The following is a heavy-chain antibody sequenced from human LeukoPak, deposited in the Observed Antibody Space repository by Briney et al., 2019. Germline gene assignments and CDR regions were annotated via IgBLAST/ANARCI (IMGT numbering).Heavy chain of an antibody. CDR3: ARAFPTDYNFDY. CDR2: INPSGGST. Sequence: GASVKVSCKASGYTFTGYYMHWVRQAPGQGLEWMGIINPSGGSTSYAQKFQGRVTMTRDTSTSTVYMELSSPRSEDTAVYYCARAFPTDYNFDYWGQGTLVTVSS. J-gene: IGHJ4*02. CDR1: GYTFTGYY. D-gene: IGHD4-11*01. V-gene: IGHV1-46*01.